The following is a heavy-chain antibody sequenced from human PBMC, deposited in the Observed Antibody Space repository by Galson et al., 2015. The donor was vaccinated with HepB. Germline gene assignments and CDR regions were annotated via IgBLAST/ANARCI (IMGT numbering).Heavy chain of an antibody. CDR3: AKSTGPRDHALDY. J-gene: IGHJ4*02. Sequence: SLRLSCAASGFTFSSYAMSWVRQAPGKGLEWVSAISGSGGSTYYADSVKGRFTISRDNSKNTLYLQMNSLRAEDTAVYYCAKSTGPRDHALDYWGQGTLVTVSS. D-gene: IGHD5-24*01. V-gene: IGHV3-23*01. CDR2: ISGSGGST. CDR1: GFTFSSYA.